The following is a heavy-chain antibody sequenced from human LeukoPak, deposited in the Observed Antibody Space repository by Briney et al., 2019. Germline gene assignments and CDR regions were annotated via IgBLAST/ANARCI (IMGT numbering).Heavy chain of an antibody. D-gene: IGHD3-16*01. CDR2: IYYRGNT. Sequence: SETLSLTCTVYGGSSSNYYWSWIRQTPGKGLEWIGYIYYRGNTNYNPSLKSRVTISADTSKNQFSLKLSSVTAADTAVYYCARVAREITRIYYFDYWAREPWSPSPQ. CDR3: ARVAREITRIYYFDY. J-gene: IGHJ4*02. CDR1: GGSSSNYY. V-gene: IGHV4-59*01.